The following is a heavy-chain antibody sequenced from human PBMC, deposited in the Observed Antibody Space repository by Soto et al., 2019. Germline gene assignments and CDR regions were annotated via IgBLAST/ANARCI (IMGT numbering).Heavy chain of an antibody. V-gene: IGHV3-30*18. D-gene: IGHD6-19*01. Sequence: GGSLRLSCASSGFTFSSYGMHWVRQAPGKGLEWVAVISYDGSNKYYADSVKGRFTISRDNSRNTLYLQMNSLRAEDTAVYYCAKDQVQIAVSTYTDYYYYGMDVWGQGTTVTVSS. CDR3: AKDQVQIAVSTYTDYYYYGMDV. CDR2: ISYDGSNK. J-gene: IGHJ6*02. CDR1: GFTFSSYG.